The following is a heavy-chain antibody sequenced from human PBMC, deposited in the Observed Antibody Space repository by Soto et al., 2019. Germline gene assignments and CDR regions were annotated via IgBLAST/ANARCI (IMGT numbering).Heavy chain of an antibody. D-gene: IGHD2-15*01. CDR2: IIPMFGTA. J-gene: IGHJ5*02. CDR3: ARGGGDCSGGRCYGSFDR. Sequence: SVKVSCKASGATFSSYAISWERQAPGQGLEWMGVIIPMFGTANYAQEFQGWVAITADKSTSTADRELIGLRSGDMAVYYSARGGGDCSGGRCYGSFDRWGQGTMVTVSS. V-gene: IGHV1-69*06. CDR1: GATFSSYA.